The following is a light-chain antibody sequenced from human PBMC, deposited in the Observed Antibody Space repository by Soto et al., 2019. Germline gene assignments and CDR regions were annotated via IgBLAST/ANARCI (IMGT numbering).Light chain of an antibody. CDR1: SSNIGAGYD. CDR2: GNS. CDR3: QSYDSSLSGYRV. Sequence: QSVLTQPPSVSEAPGQRVTISCTGSSSNIGAGYDVHWYQQLPGTAPKLLIYGNSNRPSGVPDRFSGSKSGTSASLAITGLQAEDEADYYCQSYDSSLSGYRVFGGGTKLTVL. J-gene: IGLJ2*01. V-gene: IGLV1-40*01.